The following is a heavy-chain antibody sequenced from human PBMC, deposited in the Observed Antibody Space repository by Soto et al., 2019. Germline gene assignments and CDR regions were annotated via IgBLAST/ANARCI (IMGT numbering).Heavy chain of an antibody. Sequence: QVQLVQSGAEVKKPGASVRISCRASGYSFTSTYVHWVRQAPGQGPEWMGIINPAGGTTYYAQKFQGRLTITSDTSTDTVFMDLNDLTSEDTAVYFCALKVVTYYDNWGQGTLLTV. V-gene: IGHV1-46*01. CDR1: GYSFTSTY. J-gene: IGHJ4*02. CDR2: INPAGGTT. CDR3: ALKVVTYYDN. D-gene: IGHD2-21*02.